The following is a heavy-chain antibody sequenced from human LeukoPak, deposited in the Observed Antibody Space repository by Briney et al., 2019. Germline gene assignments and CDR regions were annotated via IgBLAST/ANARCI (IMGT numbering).Heavy chain of an antibody. Sequence: PGGSLRLSCAASGFTFGSYSMNWVRQAPGKGLEWVSSISSSSSYIYYADSVKGRFTISRDNAKNSLYLQMNSLRAEDTAVYYCARDLWYYDFWSGYRDYWGQGTLVTVSS. CDR3: ARDLWYYDFWSGYRDY. CDR2: ISSSSSYI. J-gene: IGHJ4*02. D-gene: IGHD3-3*01. V-gene: IGHV3-21*01. CDR1: GFTFGSYS.